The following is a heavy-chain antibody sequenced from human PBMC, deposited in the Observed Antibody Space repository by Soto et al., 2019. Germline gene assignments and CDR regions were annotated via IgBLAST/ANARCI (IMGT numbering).Heavy chain of an antibody. V-gene: IGHV3-11*01. D-gene: IGHD3-3*01. Sequence: QVQLVESGGGLVKPGGSLRLSCDASGFTLRDYYMSWVRQAPGKGLEWISYISSSGTTVYYADSVKGRFTVSRDNAENSQYLQMNSLRAEDTAVYYCARALRGYYDSYCYYMDVWGKGTTVTVSS. CDR3: ARALRGYYDSYCYYMDV. J-gene: IGHJ6*03. CDR2: ISSSGTTV. CDR1: GFTLRDYY.